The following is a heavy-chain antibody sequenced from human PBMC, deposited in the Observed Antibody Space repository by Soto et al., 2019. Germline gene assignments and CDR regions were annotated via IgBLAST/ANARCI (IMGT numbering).Heavy chain of an antibody. CDR1: GFSLSSSGVG. Sequence: QITLKESGPTLVKPTQTLTLTCIFSGFSLSSSGVGVGWIRQPPGKALEWLAFIYWDDKTHYSPSLSSRLTVTWATSKNQVVLTMTNMDPVDTATYYCAHRTYFTSGRPFDYWGQGTLVTVSS. CDR3: AHRTYFTSGRPFDY. V-gene: IGHV2-5*02. CDR2: IYWDDKT. D-gene: IGHD3-10*01. J-gene: IGHJ4*02.